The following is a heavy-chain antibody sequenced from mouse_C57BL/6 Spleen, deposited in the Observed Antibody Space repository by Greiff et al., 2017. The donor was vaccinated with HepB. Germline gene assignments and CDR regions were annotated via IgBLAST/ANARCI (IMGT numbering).Heavy chain of an antibody. J-gene: IGHJ4*01. CDR3: ARSTTVVATDYYAMDY. CDR1: GYTFTSYG. Sequence: QVQLQQSGAELARPGASVKLSCKASGYTFTSYGISWVKQRTGQGLEWIGEIYPRSGNTYYNEKFKGKATLTAEKSSSTAYMELRSLTSEDSAVYFCARSTTVVATDYYAMDYWGQGTSVTVSS. D-gene: IGHD1-1*01. CDR2: IYPRSGNT. V-gene: IGHV1-81*01.